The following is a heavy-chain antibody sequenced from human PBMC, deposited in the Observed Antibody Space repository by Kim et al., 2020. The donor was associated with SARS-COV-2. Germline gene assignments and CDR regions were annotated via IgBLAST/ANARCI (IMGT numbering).Heavy chain of an antibody. D-gene: IGHD6-13*01. Sequence: YTNYSPSFQGHVTISLATSINTAYLQWSRLKASDTAMYYCASQQQRGGFDVWGQGTTVTVSS. CDR2: YT. J-gene: IGHJ6*02. V-gene: IGHV5-10-1*01. CDR3: ASQQQRGGFDV.